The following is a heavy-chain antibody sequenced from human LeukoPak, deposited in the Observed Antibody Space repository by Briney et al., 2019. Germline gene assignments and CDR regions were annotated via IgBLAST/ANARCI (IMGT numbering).Heavy chain of an antibody. CDR3: AREGGRRYCSSTSCHQGFDY. CDR1: GFTFSSYT. J-gene: IGHJ4*02. Sequence: GSLRLSCAASGFTFSSYTMSWVRQAPGKGLEWIGSIYYSGSTYYNPSLKSRVTISVDTSKNQFSLKLSSVTAADTAVYYCAREGGRRYCSSTSCHQGFDYWGQGTLVTVSS. D-gene: IGHD2-2*01. CDR2: IYYSGST. V-gene: IGHV4-39*07.